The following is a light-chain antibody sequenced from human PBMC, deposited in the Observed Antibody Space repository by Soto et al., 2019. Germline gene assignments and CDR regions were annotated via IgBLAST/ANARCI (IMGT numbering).Light chain of an antibody. CDR3: KKSYSTQWT. CDR2: KAY. CDR1: QNIRSW. J-gene: IGKJ1*01. Sequence: DMQMTQSPSTLSASVGDRVTITCLASQNIRSWLAWYQQKPGKAPRLLIYKAYSLESGVKSRFSGSGSGTEFTLTIRSMQSEDFANYFCKKSYSTQWTCGQGTTGDIK. V-gene: IGKV1-5*03.